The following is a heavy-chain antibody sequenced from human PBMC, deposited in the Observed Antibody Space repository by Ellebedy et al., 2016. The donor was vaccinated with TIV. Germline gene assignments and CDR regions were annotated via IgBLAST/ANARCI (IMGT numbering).Heavy chain of an antibody. CDR3: ARTPGGWFDP. CDR1: GFTFSSYW. V-gene: IGHV3-74*01. J-gene: IGHJ5*02. CDR2: INTDGSTI. D-gene: IGHD2-15*01. Sequence: GGSLRLSCAASGFTFSSYWMQWVRQVPGRGLVWVSRINTDGSTIDYADSVKGRFTISRDNAKDTLYLQMNSLRAEDTAVYYCARTPGGWFDPWGQGTLVTVSS.